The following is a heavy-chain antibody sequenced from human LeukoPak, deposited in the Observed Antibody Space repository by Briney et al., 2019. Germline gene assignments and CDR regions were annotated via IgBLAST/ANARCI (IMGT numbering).Heavy chain of an antibody. Sequence: SETLSLTCTVSGGSISSSSYYWGWIRQPPGKGLEWIGSIYYSGSTYYNPSLKSRVTISVDTSKNQFSLKLSSVTAADTAVYYCARDRHIVVGTAIWDVWGKGTTVTVSS. J-gene: IGHJ6*04. CDR3: ARDRHIVVGTAIWDV. D-gene: IGHD2-21*02. CDR2: IYYSGST. V-gene: IGHV4-39*07. CDR1: GGSISSSSYY.